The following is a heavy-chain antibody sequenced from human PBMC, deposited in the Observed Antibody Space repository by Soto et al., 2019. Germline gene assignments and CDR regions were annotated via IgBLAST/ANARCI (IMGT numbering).Heavy chain of an antibody. D-gene: IGHD3-10*01. CDR1: GDSVSSYSAA. J-gene: IGHJ5*02. Sequence: QTLSLTCAISGDSVSSYSAAWNWIRQSPSGGLEWLGRTYYRSRFFSDYAESVKSRIIINPDTSKNQFSLQLKSVTPEDTAVYYCVRDRYSSSGWFDPWGQGTPVTVSS. CDR3: VRDRYSSSGWFDP. V-gene: IGHV6-1*01. CDR2: TYYRSRFFS.